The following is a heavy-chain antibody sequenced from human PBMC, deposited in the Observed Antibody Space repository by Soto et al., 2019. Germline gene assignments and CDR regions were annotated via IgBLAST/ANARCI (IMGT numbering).Heavy chain of an antibody. CDR3: ARGTTASDFSAMDV. CDR1: GFTFSYHA. D-gene: IGHD3-3*01. CDR2: ISYDGDNK. V-gene: IGHV3-30-3*01. J-gene: IGHJ6*02. Sequence: QVQLVESGGGVVQPGRSLRLSCAASGFTFSYHALNWVRQAPGKGLEWVAVISYDGDNKYIVESVKVRFTISIDNSKNTVNLQMTGLRADDTAMYFWARGTTASDFSAMDVWGQGTTVTVSS.